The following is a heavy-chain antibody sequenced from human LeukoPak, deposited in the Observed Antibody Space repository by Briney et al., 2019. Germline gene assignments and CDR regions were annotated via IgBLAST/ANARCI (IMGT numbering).Heavy chain of an antibody. Sequence: PGGSLRLSCAASGFTFDDYGMSWVRQAPGKGLEWVSGINWNGGSTGYADSVKGRFTISRDNAKKSLYLQMNRLRAEDTAVYFCARADTSDILTGYFDYWGQGTLVTVSS. CDR3: ARADTSDILTGYFDY. D-gene: IGHD3-9*01. J-gene: IGHJ4*02. CDR1: GFTFDDYG. V-gene: IGHV3-20*04. CDR2: INWNGGST.